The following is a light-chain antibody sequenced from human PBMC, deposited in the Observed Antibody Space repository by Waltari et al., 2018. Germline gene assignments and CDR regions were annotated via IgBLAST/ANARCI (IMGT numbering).Light chain of an antibody. CDR2: DVS. Sequence: QSALTQPASVSGSPGQSITISCIGTSSDVGAYNYVSWYQQYPGKAPKLMIFDVSKRPSGVSNRFSASKSANTASLTISGPQAEDEADYYFSSYTTSNTFVVFGGETKLTVL. CDR1: SSDVGAYNY. V-gene: IGLV2-14*03. J-gene: IGLJ2*01. CDR3: SSYTTSNTFVV.